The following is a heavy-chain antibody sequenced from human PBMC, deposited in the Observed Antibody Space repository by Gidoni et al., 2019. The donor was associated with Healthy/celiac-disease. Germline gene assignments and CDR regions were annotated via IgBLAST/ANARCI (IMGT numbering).Heavy chain of an antibody. CDR2: INAGNGNT. V-gene: IGHV1-3*01. CDR3: ARAHQWELLSWFDP. Sequence: QVQLVQSGAEVKKPGASVKVSCKASGYTFTSYAMHWVRQAPGQRLEWMGWINAGNGNTKYSQKFQGRVTITRDTSASTAYMELSSLRSEDTAVYYCARAHQWELLSWFDPWGQGTLVTVSS. D-gene: IGHD1-26*01. CDR1: GYTFTSYA. J-gene: IGHJ5*02.